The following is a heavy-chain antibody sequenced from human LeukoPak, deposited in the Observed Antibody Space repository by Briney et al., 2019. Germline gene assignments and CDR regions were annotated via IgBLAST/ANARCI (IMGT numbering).Heavy chain of an antibody. CDR2: INPSSGGT. J-gene: IGHJ4*02. Sequence: ASVKVSCKASGYTYTSYYMHWVRQAPGQGLEWMGIINPSSGGTSHAQKFQGRVTMTRDTSTSTVYMDLSSLRSEDTAVYYCARDGDSGSYSTFDYWGQGTLVTVSS. CDR3: ARDGDSGSYSTFDY. V-gene: IGHV1-46*01. D-gene: IGHD1-26*01. CDR1: GYTYTSYY.